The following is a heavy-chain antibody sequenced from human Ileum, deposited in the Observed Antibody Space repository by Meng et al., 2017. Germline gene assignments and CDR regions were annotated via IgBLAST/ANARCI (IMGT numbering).Heavy chain of an antibody. J-gene: IGHJ5*02. D-gene: IGHD6-19*01. CDR3: ARGGGGGWPNWFDP. CDR1: GGSVSSANSY. Sequence: VRLQEPGPGLVRPPQTLSLTCPVSGGSVSSANSYWSWIRQTPGKGLEWIGYVYNTGNTNSNPSLRSRLTMSVDTSNSQFSLKLTSVTAADTAVYYCARGGGGGWPNWFDPWGQGTLVTVSS. CDR2: VYNTGNT. V-gene: IGHV4-61*01.